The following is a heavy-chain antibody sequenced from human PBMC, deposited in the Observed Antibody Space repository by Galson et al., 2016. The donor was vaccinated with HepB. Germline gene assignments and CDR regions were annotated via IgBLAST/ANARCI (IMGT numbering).Heavy chain of an antibody. CDR1: GFPFSSYG. V-gene: IGHV3-33*01. CDR2: IWYDGSNN. J-gene: IGHJ3*02. D-gene: IGHD5-24*01. CDR3: TRDGYNHIAFDI. Sequence: SLRLSCAASGFPFSSYGMHWVRQAPGKGLEWVGFIWYDGSNNFYEDSVKGRFTISRDNLRNTLYLQLDSLRAEDTALYYCTRDGYNHIAFDIWGRGTMVTVSS.